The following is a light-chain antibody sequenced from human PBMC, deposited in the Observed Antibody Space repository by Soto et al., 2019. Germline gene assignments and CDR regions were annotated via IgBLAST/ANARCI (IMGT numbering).Light chain of an antibody. CDR1: QSINSR. J-gene: IGKJ1*01. CDR3: QQSYSRVT. Sequence: DIQMTQFPSSLSASVGDTVTITCRASQSINSRFSWYQQKAGQAPKLLIYAASRLQSGVPSRFSGSGSGTDFTLTISSLQPEDFATYFCQQSYSRVTFGQGTKVDIK. V-gene: IGKV1-39*01. CDR2: AAS.